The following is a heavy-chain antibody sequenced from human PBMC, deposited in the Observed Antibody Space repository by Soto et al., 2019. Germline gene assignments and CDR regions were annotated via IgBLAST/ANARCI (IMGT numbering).Heavy chain of an antibody. V-gene: IGHV3-33*01. CDR1: GFTFSSYG. Sequence: GGSLRLSCAASGFTFSSYGMHWVRQAPGKGLEWVAVIWYDGSNKYYADSVKGRFTISRDNSKNTLYLQMNSLRAEDTAVYYCARGDPDNWNDVLLSPGMDVWGQGTTVTVSS. J-gene: IGHJ6*02. CDR2: IWYDGSNK. CDR3: ARGDPDNWNDVLLSPGMDV. D-gene: IGHD1-20*01.